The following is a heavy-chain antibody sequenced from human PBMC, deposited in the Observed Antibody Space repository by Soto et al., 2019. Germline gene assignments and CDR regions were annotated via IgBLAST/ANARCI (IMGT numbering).Heavy chain of an antibody. CDR3: ARVIVRTSYYDSSGYYFNY. D-gene: IGHD3-22*01. V-gene: IGHV3-66*01. CDR1: GFTVSSIY. J-gene: IGHJ4*02. Sequence: PGGSLRLSCAASGFTVSSIYMSCVRQAPGKGLEWVSVIYSGGSTYYADSVKGRFTISRDNSKNTLYLQMNSLRAEDTAVYYCARVIVRTSYYDSSGYYFNYWGQGTLVTVSS. CDR2: IYSGGST.